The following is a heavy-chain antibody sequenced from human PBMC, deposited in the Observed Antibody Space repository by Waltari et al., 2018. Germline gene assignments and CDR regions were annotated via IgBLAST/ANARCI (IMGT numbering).Heavy chain of an antibody. CDR2: IYSSGST. V-gene: IGHV4-59*01. Sequence: QVQLQESGPGLVKPSETLSLTCHVPGGSISSSYWSWLRQTPGKGLEWLGYIYSSGSTNYNPSLKSRVTLSVDTSKNQFSLKLSSVTAAYTAVYYCARVGGTSYYFDYWGQGTLVTVSS. J-gene: IGHJ4*02. CDR3: ARVGGTSYYFDY. D-gene: IGHD1-26*01. CDR1: GGSISSSY.